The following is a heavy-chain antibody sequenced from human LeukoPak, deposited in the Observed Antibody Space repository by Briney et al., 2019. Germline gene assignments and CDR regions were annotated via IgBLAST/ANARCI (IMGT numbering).Heavy chain of an antibody. CDR2: IYTSGST. Sequence: SETLSLTXTVSGGSISSGSYYWSWIRQPAGEGLEWIGRIYTSGSTNYNPSLKSRVTISVDTSKNQFSLKLSSVTAADTAVYYCAREGYSSTSWGQGTLVTVSS. D-gene: IGHD6-19*01. CDR3: AREGYSSTS. CDR1: GGSISSGSYY. J-gene: IGHJ4*02. V-gene: IGHV4-61*02.